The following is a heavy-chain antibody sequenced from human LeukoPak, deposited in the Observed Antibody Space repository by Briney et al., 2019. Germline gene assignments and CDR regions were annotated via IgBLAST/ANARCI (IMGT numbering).Heavy chain of an antibody. J-gene: IGHJ6*03. CDR1: GGTFSSYA. V-gene: IGHV1-69*01. CDR3: ARALRERYYYYYMDV. CDR2: IIPIFGTA. Sequence: GPSVKVSCKASGGTFSSYAISWVRQAPGQGLEWMGGIIPIFGTANYAQKFQGRVTITADESTSTAYMELSSLRSEDTAVYYCARALRERYYYYYMDVWGKGTTVTVSS. D-gene: IGHD5-24*01.